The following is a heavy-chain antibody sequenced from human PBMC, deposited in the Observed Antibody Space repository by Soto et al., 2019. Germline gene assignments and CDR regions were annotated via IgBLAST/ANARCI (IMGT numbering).Heavy chain of an antibody. V-gene: IGHV1-2*02. D-gene: IGHD3-22*01. CDR2: INPQSGGT. Sequence: ASVKVSCKASGDTFTANYIHWVRQAPGQGFEWMGWINPQSGGTNYPQKFQGRVTMTRNTSISTAYMELSSLRSEDTAVYYCARVSYDSSGYYYYYYGMDVWGQGTTVTVSS. CDR1: GDTFTANY. CDR3: ARVSYDSSGYYYYYYGMDV. J-gene: IGHJ6*02.